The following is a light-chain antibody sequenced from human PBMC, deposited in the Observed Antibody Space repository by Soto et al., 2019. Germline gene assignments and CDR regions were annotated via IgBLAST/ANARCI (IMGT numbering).Light chain of an antibody. CDR3: QQYDNWPYT. Sequence: ETLMTQSPATLSVSPGERATLSCRASQSVSSNLAWYQQTPGQAPRLLMYGASTKATGIPDRVSGRGSATAFTLTLSSLQSADFAVYYCQQYDNWPYTFGQGTKLQI. CDR2: GAS. V-gene: IGKV3-15*01. J-gene: IGKJ2*01. CDR1: QSVSSN.